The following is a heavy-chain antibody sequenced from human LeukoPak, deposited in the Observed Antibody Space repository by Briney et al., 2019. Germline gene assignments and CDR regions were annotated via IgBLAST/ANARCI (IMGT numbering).Heavy chain of an antibody. CDR3: ARDRRERYCGGHCYSGIDP. D-gene: IGHD2-21*02. CDR1: GGTFSSYA. J-gene: IGHJ5*02. Sequence: ASVKVSCKASGGTFSSYAISWVRQAPGQGLEWMGRIIPILGIANYAQKFQGRVTITADKSTSTAYMELSSLRSEDTAVYYCARDRRERYCGGHCYSGIDPWGQGTLVTVSS. CDR2: IIPILGIA. V-gene: IGHV1-69*04.